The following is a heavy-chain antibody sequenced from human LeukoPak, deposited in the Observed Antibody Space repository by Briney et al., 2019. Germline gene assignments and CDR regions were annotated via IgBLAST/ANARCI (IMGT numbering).Heavy chain of an antibody. D-gene: IGHD4-17*01. V-gene: IGHV3-23*01. CDR1: GFTFSRYA. J-gene: IGHJ4*02. CDR3: ASVPRYGDSFIDC. CDR2: ISASGEST. Sequence: GGSLRLSCAASGFTFSRYAMSWVRQAPGKGLEWVSGISASGESTYYADSVKGRLTISRDNSKNTLYLLMNSLRAEDTAVYFCASVPRYGDSFIDCWGQGTLVTVSS.